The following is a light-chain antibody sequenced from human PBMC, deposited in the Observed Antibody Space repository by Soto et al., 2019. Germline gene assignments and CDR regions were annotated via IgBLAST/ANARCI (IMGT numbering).Light chain of an antibody. Sequence: EIVMTQSPATLSVSPGERVTLSCRASQSVSSDLAWYQQKVGQAPRLLIYGASTRATGIPARFSGSGSGTELTLTISRLQSEDFALYYCQHYKNWPRTFGQGTKVEIK. V-gene: IGKV3-15*01. J-gene: IGKJ1*01. CDR3: QHYKNWPRT. CDR1: QSVSSD. CDR2: GAS.